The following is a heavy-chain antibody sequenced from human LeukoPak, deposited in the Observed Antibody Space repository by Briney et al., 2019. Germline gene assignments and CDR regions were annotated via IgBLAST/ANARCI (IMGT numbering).Heavy chain of an antibody. V-gene: IGHV3-48*03. D-gene: IGHD6-19*01. CDR2: ITTSGNTI. CDR3: ARDSVAGSQDAFDI. J-gene: IGHJ3*02. Sequence: QPGGSLRLSCAASGFTFSSYEMNWVRRAPGKRLEWVSYITTSGNTIYYADSVKGRFTISRDNAKNSLYLQMNSLRAEDTAVYYCARDSVAGSQDAFDIWGQGTMVTVSS. CDR1: GFTFSSYE.